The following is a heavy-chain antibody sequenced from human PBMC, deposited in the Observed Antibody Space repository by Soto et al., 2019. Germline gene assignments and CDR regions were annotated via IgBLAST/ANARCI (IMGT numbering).Heavy chain of an antibody. J-gene: IGHJ4*02. Sequence: QVQLVESGGGVVQPGRSLRLSCAASGFTFSSYAMHWVRQAPGKGLEWVAVISYDGSNKYYADSVKGRFTISRDNSKNTLYLQMNSLRAEDTAVYYCARDVFLEQWLGGNYFDYWGQGTLVTVSS. CDR2: ISYDGSNK. CDR1: GFTFSSYA. CDR3: ARDVFLEQWLGGNYFDY. V-gene: IGHV3-30-3*01. D-gene: IGHD6-19*01.